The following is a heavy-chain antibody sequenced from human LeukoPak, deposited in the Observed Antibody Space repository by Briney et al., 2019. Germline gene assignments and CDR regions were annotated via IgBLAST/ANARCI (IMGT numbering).Heavy chain of an antibody. CDR3: AREEGMACLSSDF. J-gene: IGHJ4*02. D-gene: IGHD5-24*01. CDR2: IWYDGSNK. V-gene: IGHV3-33*08. Sequence: GGSLRLSCVASGFTFSIYGMHWVRQAPGKGLEWVAVIWYDGSNKYYADSVKGRFTISRDNSKNTLYLQMNSLRAEDTAVYYCAREEGMACLSSDFWGQGTLVIVSS. CDR1: GFTFSIYG.